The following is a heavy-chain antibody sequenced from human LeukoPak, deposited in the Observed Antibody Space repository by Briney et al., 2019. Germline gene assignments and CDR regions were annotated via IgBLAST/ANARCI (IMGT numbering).Heavy chain of an antibody. V-gene: IGHV3-30*02. CDR1: GFIFTSYG. CDR3: ARDSGGPDY. Sequence: GGSLRLSCAASGFIFTSYGIHWVRQAPGKGLKWVAFIQYDGSNKYYADSVKGRFTISRDNSKNTLYLQMNSLRAEDTAVYYCARDSGGPDYWGQGTLVTVSS. J-gene: IGHJ4*02. D-gene: IGHD2-15*01. CDR2: IQYDGSNK.